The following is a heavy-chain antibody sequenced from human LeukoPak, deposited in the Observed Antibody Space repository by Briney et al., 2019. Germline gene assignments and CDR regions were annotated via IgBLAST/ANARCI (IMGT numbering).Heavy chain of an antibody. CDR1: GFTFSNYA. J-gene: IGHJ5*02. CDR2: IKTDGSGK. CDR3: ARDYTGYFP. D-gene: IGHD3-9*01. V-gene: IGHV3-7*03. Sequence: GGSLRLSCAASGFTFSNYAMSWVRQAPGKGLEWVANIKTDGSGKYYVDSVKGRFTISRDNAKNSLYLQMNSLRAEDTAVYYCARDYTGYFPWGQGTLVIVSS.